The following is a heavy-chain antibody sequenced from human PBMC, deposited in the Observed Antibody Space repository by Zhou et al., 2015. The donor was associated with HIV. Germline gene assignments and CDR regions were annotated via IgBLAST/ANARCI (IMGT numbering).Heavy chain of an antibody. Sequence: QVQLVQSGAEVKKPGASVKVSCKASGYTFTSYDINWVRQATGQGLEWMGWMNPNSGNTGYAQKFQGRVTMTRNTSISTAYMELSSLRSEDTAVYYCARVKMVRGVTTYYYYGMDVWGQGTTVTVSS. CDR3: ARVKMVRGVTTYYYYGMDV. D-gene: IGHD3-10*01. CDR2: MNPNSGNT. J-gene: IGHJ6*02. CDR1: GYTFTSYD. V-gene: IGHV1-8*01.